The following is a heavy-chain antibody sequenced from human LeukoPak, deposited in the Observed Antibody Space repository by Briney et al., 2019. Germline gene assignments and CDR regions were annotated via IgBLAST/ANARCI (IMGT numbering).Heavy chain of an antibody. CDR2: ISSSSSTI. CDR3: AREDSPYYYDSSGYYYPFDY. J-gene: IGHJ4*02. D-gene: IGHD3-22*01. CDR1: GFTFSSYS. V-gene: IGHV3-48*04. Sequence: GGSLRLSCAASGFTFSSYSMNWVRQAPGKGLEWVSYISSSSSTIYYADSVKGRFTISRDNAKNSLYLQMNSLRAEDTAVYYCAREDSPYYYDSSGYYYPFDYWGQGTLVTVSS.